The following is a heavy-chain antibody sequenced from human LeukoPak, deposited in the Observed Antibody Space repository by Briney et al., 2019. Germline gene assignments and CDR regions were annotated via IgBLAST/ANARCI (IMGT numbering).Heavy chain of an antibody. CDR2: ISYDGSDK. V-gene: IGHV3-30-3*01. J-gene: IGHJ4*02. Sequence: KGLEWVALISYDGSDKKYADSVKGRFTVSRDNSKNTLYLQMHSLKVEDTAVYYCARDYPADYWGQGTLVTVSS. CDR3: ARDYPADY.